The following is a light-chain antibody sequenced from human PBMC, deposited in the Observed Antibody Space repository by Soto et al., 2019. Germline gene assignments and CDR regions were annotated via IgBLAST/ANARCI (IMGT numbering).Light chain of an antibody. CDR3: QQYNSYSGFT. CDR2: KAS. CDR1: QSISSW. J-gene: IGKJ3*01. V-gene: IGKV1-5*03. Sequence: DIQMTQSPSTLSASVGDRVIITCRASQSISSWLAWYQQKPGKAPKLLIYKASSLESGVPSRFSGSGSATEFTLTISSLQPDDFATYYCQQYNSYSGFTFGPGTKVDIK.